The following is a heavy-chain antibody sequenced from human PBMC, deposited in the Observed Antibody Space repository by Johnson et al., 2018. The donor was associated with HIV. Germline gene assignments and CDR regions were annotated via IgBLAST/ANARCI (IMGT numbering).Heavy chain of an antibody. CDR2: IYSGGST. D-gene: IGHD4-23*01. CDR1: GFTVSSNY. CDR3: VRDWGADYGGSLI. Sequence: VQLVESGGGVVQPGGSLRLSCAASGFTVSSNYMSWVRQAPGKGLEWVSVIYSGGSTYYADSVKGRFTISRDNSKNTLYLQMNSLRAEDTAVYYCVRDWGADYGGSLIWGQGTVVTVSS. V-gene: IGHV3-66*01. J-gene: IGHJ3*02.